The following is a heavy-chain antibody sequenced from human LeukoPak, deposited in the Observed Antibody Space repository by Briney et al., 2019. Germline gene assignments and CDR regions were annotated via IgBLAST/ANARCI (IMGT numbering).Heavy chain of an antibody. CDR2: ISGSGGTT. J-gene: IGHJ4*02. Sequence: GGSLRLPCAASGFTFSGYGMNWVRQAPGKGLEWVSAISGSGGTTYYADSVKGRFTISRDNSKNTLYLQMNSLRAADTALYYCAKPAKTDYADYWGQGTLVTVSS. CDR1: GFTFSGYG. CDR3: AKPAKTDYADY. D-gene: IGHD1-14*01. V-gene: IGHV3-23*01.